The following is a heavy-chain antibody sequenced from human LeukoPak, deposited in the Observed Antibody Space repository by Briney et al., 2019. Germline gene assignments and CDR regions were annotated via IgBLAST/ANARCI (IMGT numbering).Heavy chain of an antibody. V-gene: IGHV3-33*01. CDR1: GFTFSSYG. CDR3: AREVAPLYFHYGMDV. J-gene: IGHJ6*01. CDR2: TRYDGRNN. Sequence: PGKSLRLSCAASGFTFSSYGMHWVRQAPGKGLEWVAVTRYDGRNNYYAASVKGRFTISRDDSKTTVYLLMNSLRAEDTAVYYCAREVAPLYFHYGMDVWGEGTTVTVSS. D-gene: IGHD2-21*01.